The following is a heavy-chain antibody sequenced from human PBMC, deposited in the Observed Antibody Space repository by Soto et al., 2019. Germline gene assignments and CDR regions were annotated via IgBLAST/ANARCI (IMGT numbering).Heavy chain of an antibody. J-gene: IGHJ4*02. CDR3: AARSADDYVWGSPY. Sequence: QVQLVKSGGGVVQPGRSLRLSCAASGFTFRSYGMHWVRQAPGKGLEWVAVISYDGSNKYYADSVKGRFTISRDNSKNTLYLQMNSLRAEDTAVYYCAARSADDYVWGSPYWGQGTLVTVSS. CDR2: ISYDGSNK. V-gene: IGHV3-30*03. D-gene: IGHD3-16*01. CDR1: GFTFRSYG.